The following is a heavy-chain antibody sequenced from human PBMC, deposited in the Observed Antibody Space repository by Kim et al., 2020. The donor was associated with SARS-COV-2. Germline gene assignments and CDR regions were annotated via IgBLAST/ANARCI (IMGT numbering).Heavy chain of an antibody. CDR3: ARVELEWLGGYPHWFDP. V-gene: IGHV4-59*01. Sequence: LKSRVTISVDPSKNQFSLKLSSVTAADTVVYYCARVELEWLGGYPHWFDPWGQGTLVTVSS. J-gene: IGHJ5*02. D-gene: IGHD3-3*01.